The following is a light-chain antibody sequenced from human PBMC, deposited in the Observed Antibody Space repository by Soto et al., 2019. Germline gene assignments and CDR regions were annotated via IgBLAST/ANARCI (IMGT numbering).Light chain of an antibody. CDR2: WAS. CDR3: QQYYALPLT. CDR1: QSVLFTSNNKNY. Sequence: DIVMTQSPDSLAVSLGERATINCESSQSVLFTSNNKNYLGWYQQKPGQPPKLLLSWASARESGVPERLTGSRSGTLFTLSVNSLQAEDVAVYYCQQYYALPLTFGGGTKVEIK. V-gene: IGKV4-1*01. J-gene: IGKJ4*01.